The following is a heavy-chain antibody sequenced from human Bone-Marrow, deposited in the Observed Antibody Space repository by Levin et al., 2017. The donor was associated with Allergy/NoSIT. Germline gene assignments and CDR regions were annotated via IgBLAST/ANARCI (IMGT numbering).Heavy chain of an antibody. V-gene: IGHV3-15*01. D-gene: IGHD2-2*01. CDR2: IKSKTDGGTT. J-gene: IGHJ6*03. CDR3: TTGRYCSSTSCYVGYYYYYMDV. CDR1: GFTFSNAW. Sequence: GGSLRLSCAASGFTFSNAWMSWVRQAPGKGLEWVGRIKSKTDGGTTDYAAPVKGRFTISRDDSKNTLYLQMNSLKTEDTAVYYCTTGRYCSSTSCYVGYYYYYMDVWGKGTTVTVSS.